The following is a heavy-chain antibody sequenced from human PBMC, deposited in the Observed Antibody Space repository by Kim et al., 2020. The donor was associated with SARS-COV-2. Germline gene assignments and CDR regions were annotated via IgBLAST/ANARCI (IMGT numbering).Heavy chain of an antibody. J-gene: IGHJ4*02. Sequence: YIDYADSVKGRFTISRDNAKNSLYLQMNSLRAEDTAVYYCASDVTTVTGYWGQGTLVTVSS. CDR3: ASDVTTVTGY. D-gene: IGHD4-17*01. CDR2: YI. V-gene: IGHV3-21*01.